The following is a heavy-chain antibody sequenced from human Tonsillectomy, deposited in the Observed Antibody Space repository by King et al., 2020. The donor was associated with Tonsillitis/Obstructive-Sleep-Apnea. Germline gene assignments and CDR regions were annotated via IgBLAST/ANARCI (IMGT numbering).Heavy chain of an antibody. Sequence: VQLVQSGAEVKKPGESLRISCKGSGYSFTSYWINWVRQMPGKGLEWMGRIDPSDSYTNYSPSFQGHVTISADKYISTAYLQWRSLKASDTAMYYCARLHGESGYYYEWGQGTLVTVSS. CDR1: GYSFTSYW. V-gene: IGHV5-10-1*01. J-gene: IGHJ4*02. CDR3: ARLHGESGYYYE. CDR2: IDPSDSYT. D-gene: IGHD3-22*01.